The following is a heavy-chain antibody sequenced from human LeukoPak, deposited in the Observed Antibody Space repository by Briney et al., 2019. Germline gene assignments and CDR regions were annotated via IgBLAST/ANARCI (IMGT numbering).Heavy chain of an antibody. CDR3: AKGAYDYIEMGYFDY. J-gene: IGHJ4*02. D-gene: IGHD5-12*01. CDR2: IVASSAST. CDR1: GFSISNSA. Sequence: GGSLRLSCAASGFSISNSAMSLVRQAPGKGLEWVSLIVASSASTFYADSVKGRFTISRDSSKNTLYLQMNSLRAEDMAVYYCAKGAYDYIEMGYFDYWGQGTLVTVSS. V-gene: IGHV3-23*01.